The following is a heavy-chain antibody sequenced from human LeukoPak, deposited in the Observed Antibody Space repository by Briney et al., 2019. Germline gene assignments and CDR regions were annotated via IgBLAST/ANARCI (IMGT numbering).Heavy chain of an antibody. CDR2: IKQDGSEK. V-gene: IGHV3-7*01. D-gene: IGHD3-3*01. CDR3: AREIGRGYDFWSPLIGDYYYYMDV. Sequence: PGGSLRLSCAASGFTFSSYWMSWVRQAPGKGLEWVANIKQDGSEKYYVDSVKGRFTISRDNAKNSLYLQMNSLRAEDTAVYYCAREIGRGYDFWSPLIGDYYYYMDVWGRGTTVTVSS. CDR1: GFTFSSYW. J-gene: IGHJ6*03.